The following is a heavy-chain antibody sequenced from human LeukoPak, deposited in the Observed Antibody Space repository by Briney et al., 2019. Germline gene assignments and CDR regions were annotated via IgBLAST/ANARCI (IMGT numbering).Heavy chain of an antibody. Sequence: GGSLRLSCAASGFTFDDYGMSWVRQAPGKGLEWVSGTNWNGGSTGYADSVKGRFTISRDNAKNSLYLQMNSLRAEDTALYYCARCHGSGMLYYMDVWDKGTTVTVSS. D-gene: IGHD3-10*01. V-gene: IGHV3-20*04. CDR2: TNWNGGST. J-gene: IGHJ6*03. CDR1: GFTFDDYG. CDR3: ARCHGSGMLYYMDV.